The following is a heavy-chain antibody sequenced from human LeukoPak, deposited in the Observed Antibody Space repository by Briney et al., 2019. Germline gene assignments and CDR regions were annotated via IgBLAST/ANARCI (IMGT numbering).Heavy chain of an antibody. CDR1: GFTFSSYW. Sequence: PGGSLRLSCAASGFTFSSYWMTWVRQAPGKGLEWVANINQDESEKYYVDSVKGRFTISRDNAKNTLYLQMNSLRAEDTAVYYCLSLGDAFDIWGQGTMVTVSS. D-gene: IGHD2/OR15-2a*01. CDR2: INQDESEK. J-gene: IGHJ3*02. V-gene: IGHV3-7*03. CDR3: LSLGDAFDI.